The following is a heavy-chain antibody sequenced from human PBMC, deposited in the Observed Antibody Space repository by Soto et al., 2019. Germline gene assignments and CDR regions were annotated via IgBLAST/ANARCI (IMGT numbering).Heavy chain of an antibody. CDR2: ISYDGGNK. J-gene: IGHJ4*02. Sequence: ESGGGVVQPGRSLRLSCAASAFTFSTFPMHWVRQAPGKGLEWLAVISYDGGNKHYADSVKGRFTISRDNGEKTLYLQMNRLRAEDTAIYYCARGLTSSWYFPLGYWGQGTLVTVSS. CDR1: AFTFSTFP. CDR3: ARGLTSSWYFPLGY. D-gene: IGHD6-13*01. V-gene: IGHV3-30-3*01.